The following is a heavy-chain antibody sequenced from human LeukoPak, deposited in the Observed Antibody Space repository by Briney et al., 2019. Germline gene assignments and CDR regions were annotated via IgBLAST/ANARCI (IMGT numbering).Heavy chain of an antibody. Sequence: GGSLRLSCAASGFTFSSYWMSWVRQAPGKGLEWVSGITWNGGTIDYADSVKGRFTISRDNAKNSLYLQMNSLRAEDTALYYCAKDRRGRGSGYSGYGGYFDYWGQGTLVTVSS. CDR2: ITWNGGTI. J-gene: IGHJ4*02. V-gene: IGHV3-9*01. CDR3: AKDRRGRGSGYSGYGGYFDY. D-gene: IGHD5-12*01. CDR1: GFTFSSYW.